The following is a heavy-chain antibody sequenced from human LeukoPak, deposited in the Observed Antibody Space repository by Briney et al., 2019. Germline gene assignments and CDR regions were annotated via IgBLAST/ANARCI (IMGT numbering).Heavy chain of an antibody. CDR1: GGSISSNY. CDR2: LYYTGTT. V-gene: IGHV4-59*01. CDR3: ASGYYYFMVV. Sequence: PSETLSLTCTVSGGSISSNYWSWIRQPPGKGLEWIGLLYYTGTTNYNSSLKGRATISADTSKKYFSLKLTSVTAADTAVYYCASGYYYFMVVWGKGTTVTVSS. D-gene: IGHD6-13*01. J-gene: IGHJ6*03.